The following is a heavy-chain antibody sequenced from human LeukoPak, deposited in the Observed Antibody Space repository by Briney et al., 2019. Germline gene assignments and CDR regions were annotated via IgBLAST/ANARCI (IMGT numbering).Heavy chain of an antibody. CDR2: INHSGST. D-gene: IGHD6-19*01. CDR3: ARHRSSGWSAIDC. V-gene: IGHV4-34*01. Sequence: SETLSLTCAVYGGSFSGYYWSWIRQPPGKGLEWIGEINHSGSTNYNPSLKSRVTISVDTSKNQFSLKLSSVTAADTAVYYCARHRSSGWSAIDCWGQGTLVTVSS. J-gene: IGHJ4*02. CDR1: GGSFSGYY.